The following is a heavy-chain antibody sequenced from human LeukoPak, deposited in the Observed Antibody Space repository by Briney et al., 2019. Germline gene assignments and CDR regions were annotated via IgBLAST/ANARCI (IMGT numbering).Heavy chain of an antibody. V-gene: IGHV3-7*01. CDR1: GFTFSSHR. J-gene: IGHJ5*02. Sequence: PGGSLRLSCGASGFTFSSHRMNWVRQAPGKGLEWVANIKQDGSETYYVDSVKGRFTISRDNAKNSLYLQMNSLRAEDTAIYYWGKQREQEGTGGPCDLGGKGPLVAVS. CDR3: GKQREQEGTGGPCDL. D-gene: IGHD1-26*01. CDR2: IKQDGSET.